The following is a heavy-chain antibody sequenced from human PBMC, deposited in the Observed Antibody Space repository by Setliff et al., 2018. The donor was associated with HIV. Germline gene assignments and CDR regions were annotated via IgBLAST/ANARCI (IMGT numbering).Heavy chain of an antibody. Sequence: GASVKVSCKASGYTFSDYGISWVRQAPGQGLEWMGWISVYNGKTNSAQKVQGRVTMTTDTSTSTAYMELGSLISDDTAVYYCARTRKSYPPAYGLDVWGQGTTVTV. CDR3: ARTRKSYPPAYGLDV. CDR2: ISVYNGKT. V-gene: IGHV1-18*01. CDR1: GYTFSDYG. D-gene: IGHD6-6*01. J-gene: IGHJ6*02.